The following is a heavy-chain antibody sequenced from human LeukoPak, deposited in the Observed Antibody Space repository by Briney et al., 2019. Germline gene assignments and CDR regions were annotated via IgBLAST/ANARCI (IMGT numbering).Heavy chain of an antibody. CDR2: ISSSSKTI. Sequence: GGSLRLSCAASGFTFSSYSMNWVRQAPGKGLEWVSYISSSSKTIYYADSVKARFTISRENAKNSLSLQMNSLRDEDSAVYYCARDQGIFDYWGQGTLVTVSS. J-gene: IGHJ4*02. CDR3: ARDQGIFDY. V-gene: IGHV3-48*02. CDR1: GFTFSSYS.